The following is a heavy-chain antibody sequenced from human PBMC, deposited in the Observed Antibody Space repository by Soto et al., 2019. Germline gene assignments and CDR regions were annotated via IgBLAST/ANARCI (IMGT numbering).Heavy chain of an antibody. CDR1: GGSIGSSDYY. CDR3: ARINYDSSGYYRGGAFHS. D-gene: IGHD3-22*01. CDR2: IFYSGRT. J-gene: IGHJ4*02. V-gene: IGHV4-30-4*01. Sequence: QVQLQESGPGLVRPSQTLSLTCTVSGGSIGSSDYYWTWIRQPPGKGLEWIGYIFYSGRTYYNPSLESRISMSVDTSKSQFSQRLSSVTAADTAVYYCARINYDSSGYYRGGAFHSWGQGTLVTVSS.